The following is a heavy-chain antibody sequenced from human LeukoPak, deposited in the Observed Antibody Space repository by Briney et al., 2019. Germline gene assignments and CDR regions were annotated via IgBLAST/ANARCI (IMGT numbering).Heavy chain of an antibody. V-gene: IGHV3-23*01. CDR2: ISTSGGST. D-gene: IGHD4/OR15-4a*01. J-gene: IGHJ4*02. Sequence: PGGSLRLSCAASGFTFSSYDMNWVRQAPGKGVEWVSGISTSGGSTYYADSVKGRFTISRDNSKNTLYLQMNSLRAEDTAVYYCAKPNSPMFDYWGQGTLVTVSS. CDR3: AKPNSPMFDY. CDR1: GFTFSSYD.